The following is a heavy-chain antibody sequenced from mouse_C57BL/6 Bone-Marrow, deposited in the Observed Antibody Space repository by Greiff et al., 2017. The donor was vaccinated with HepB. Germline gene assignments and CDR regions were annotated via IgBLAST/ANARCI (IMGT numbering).Heavy chain of an antibody. CDR3: AIDLSLPAWFAY. CDR2: ISSGGSYT. Sequence: DVMLVESGGDLVKPGGSLKLSCAASGFTFSSYGMSWVRQTPDKRLEWVATISSGGSYTYYPDSVKGRFTISRDNAKNTLYLQMSSLKSEDTAMYYCAIDLSLPAWFAYCRQGTLFTVS. D-gene: IGHD6-2*01. CDR1: GFTFSSYG. J-gene: IGHJ3*01. V-gene: IGHV5-6*02.